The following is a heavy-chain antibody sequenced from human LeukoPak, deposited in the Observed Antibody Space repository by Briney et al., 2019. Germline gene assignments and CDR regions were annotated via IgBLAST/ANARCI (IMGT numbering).Heavy chain of an antibody. Sequence: SETLSLTCAVNGESFSGYYWSWIRQPPGKGVEGIGEINHLGTTYYNPSLKSRVTISIDTSKNHFSLNLSSVTAADTAVYYCARAQHGFFYGLVRYWGQGTLVTVSS. D-gene: IGHD3/OR15-3a*01. J-gene: IGHJ4*02. CDR3: ARAQHGFFYGLVRY. CDR1: GESFSGYY. CDR2: INHLGTT. V-gene: IGHV4-34*01.